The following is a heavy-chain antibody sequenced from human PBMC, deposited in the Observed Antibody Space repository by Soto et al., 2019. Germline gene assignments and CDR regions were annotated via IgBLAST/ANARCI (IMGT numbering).Heavy chain of an antibody. CDR3: ARGRSGVPYGMDV. V-gene: IGHV3-74*01. CDR2: IRNDGSGT. CDR1: GFTFSSSW. D-gene: IGHD1-26*01. J-gene: IGHJ6*02. Sequence: GGSLRLSCASSGFTFSSSWMHWVRQAPGKGLVWVSCIRNDGSGTTYADSVKGRFTISRDNAKNTLYLQMNSLRAEDTAVYYCARGRSGVPYGMDVWGQGTSVTVSS.